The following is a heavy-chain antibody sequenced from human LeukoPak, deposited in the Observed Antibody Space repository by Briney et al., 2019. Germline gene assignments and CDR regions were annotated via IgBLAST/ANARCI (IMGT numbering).Heavy chain of an antibody. CDR2: INCNSGGT. V-gene: IGHV1-2*02. CDR1: GYTFTGYY. CDR3: ARDPPYYDILTGYSQFDY. J-gene: IGHJ4*02. Sequence: GASVKVSCKASGYTFTGYYLHWVRQAPGQGLEWMGWINCNSGGTNYAQKFQDRVTMTRDTSITTVYMELSSLRSDDTAVYYCARDPPYYDILTGYSQFDYWGQGTLVTVSS. D-gene: IGHD3-9*01.